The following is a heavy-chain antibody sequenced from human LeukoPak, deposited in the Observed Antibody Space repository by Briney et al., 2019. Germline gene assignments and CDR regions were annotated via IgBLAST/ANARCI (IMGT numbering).Heavy chain of an antibody. V-gene: IGHV3-23*01. CDR1: GFTFSSYA. Sequence: GGSLRLSCAASGFTFSSYAMSWVRQAPGKGLEWVSAISGSGGSTYYADSVKGRFTISRDNSKNTLYLQMNSLRAEDTAVYYCANDDETAVVVPAAGGWGQGTLVTVSS. D-gene: IGHD2-2*01. CDR3: ANDDETAVVVPAAGG. CDR2: ISGSGGST. J-gene: IGHJ4*02.